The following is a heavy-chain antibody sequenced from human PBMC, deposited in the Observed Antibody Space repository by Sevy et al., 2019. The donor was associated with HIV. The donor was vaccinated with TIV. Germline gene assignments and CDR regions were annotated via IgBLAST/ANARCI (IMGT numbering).Heavy chain of an antibody. CDR2: IKYDGSNK. V-gene: IGHV3-30*02. CDR1: GFSFSSYG. D-gene: IGHD2-21*01. CDR3: VKEGGGEGGDH. J-gene: IGHJ4*02. Sequence: GGSLRLSCAASGFSFSSYGMHWVRQAPGKGLEWMSYIKYDGSNKDYADSVKGRFTISRDNSKNTLYLQMNSLRVEDRAVFYCVKEGGGEGGDHWGQGTLVTVSS.